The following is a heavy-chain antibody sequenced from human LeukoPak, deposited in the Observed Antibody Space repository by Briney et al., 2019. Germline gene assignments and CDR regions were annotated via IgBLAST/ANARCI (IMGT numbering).Heavy chain of an antibody. J-gene: IGHJ4*02. CDR1: GFTFSSYA. Sequence: GGSLRLSCAASGFTFSSYAMSWVRQAPGEGLEWVSAISGSGGSTYYADSVKGRFTISRGNSKNTLYLQLNSLRAEDTAVYYCAKDQGLGSDWYSANDYWLEGTLVTVPS. V-gene: IGHV3-23*01. CDR2: ISGSGGST. D-gene: IGHD2-21*02. CDR3: AKDQGLGSDWYSANDY.